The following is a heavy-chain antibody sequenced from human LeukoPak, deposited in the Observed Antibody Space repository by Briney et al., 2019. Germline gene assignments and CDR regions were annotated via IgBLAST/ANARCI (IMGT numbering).Heavy chain of an antibody. CDR2: NNPSGGST. CDR3: ATYQYPWGYSNDGYYYYGMDV. D-gene: IGHD2-8*01. Sequence: ASVKVSCKASGYTFTSYYKHWVRQAPGQGLEWMGINNPSGGSTSYAQKFQGRVTMTRDTSTSTVYMELSSLRSEDTAVYYCATYQYPWGYSNDGYYYYGMDVWGQGTTVTVSS. V-gene: IGHV1-46*01. CDR1: GYTFTSYY. J-gene: IGHJ6*02.